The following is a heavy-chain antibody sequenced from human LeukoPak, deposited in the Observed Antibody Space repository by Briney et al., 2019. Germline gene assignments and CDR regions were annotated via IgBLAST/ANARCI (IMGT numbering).Heavy chain of an antibody. CDR3: ALRDSSGYYPDY. D-gene: IGHD3-22*01. Sequence: PSETLSLTCAVYGGSFSGYYWSWIRQPPGKGLEWIGEINHSGSTNYNPSLKSRVTISVDTSKNQLSLKLSSVTAADTAVYYCALRDSSGYYPDYWGQGTLVTVSS. J-gene: IGHJ4*02. CDR2: INHSGST. V-gene: IGHV4-34*01. CDR1: GGSFSGYY.